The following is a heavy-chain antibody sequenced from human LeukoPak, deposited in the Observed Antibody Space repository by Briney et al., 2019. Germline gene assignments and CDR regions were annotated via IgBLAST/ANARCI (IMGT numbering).Heavy chain of an antibody. J-gene: IGHJ4*02. CDR3: ARGPPRYYDSSGYYSY. D-gene: IGHD3-22*01. V-gene: IGHV1-2*02. CDR2: INPNSGGT. CDR1: GYTFTGYY. Sequence: GASVKVSCKASGYTFTGYYMHWVRQAPGQGLEWMGWINPNSGGTNYAQKFQGRVTMTRDTSISTAYMELSRLRSDDTAVYYCARGPPRYYDSSGYYSYWGQGTLVTVSS.